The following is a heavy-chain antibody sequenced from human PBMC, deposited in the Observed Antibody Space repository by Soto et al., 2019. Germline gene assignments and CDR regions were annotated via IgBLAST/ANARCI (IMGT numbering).Heavy chain of an antibody. V-gene: IGHV3-53*01. CDR1: GLEVSYNY. J-gene: IGHJ5*02. CDR2: LYNSETT. Sequence: GGSLRLSCAASGLEVSYNYMNWVRQAPGKGLEWVSVLYNSETTYYAESVKGRFTISRDTVKNTVYLEMNNLRVDDTAVYCCARDKTQGAGWFDPWGRGTLVTVSS. CDR3: ARDKTQGAGWFDP.